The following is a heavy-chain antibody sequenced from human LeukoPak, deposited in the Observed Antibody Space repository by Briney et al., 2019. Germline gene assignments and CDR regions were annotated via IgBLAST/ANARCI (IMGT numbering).Heavy chain of an antibody. CDR2: ISAYSTYNGNT. J-gene: IGHJ4*02. V-gene: IGHV1-18*01. CDR1: GYTFTSYG. Sequence: ASVKVSCKASGYTFTSYGISWVRQAPGQRPEWMGWISAYSTYNGNTNYAQKFQGRVTVTTDTSTSTAYMVLRSLRSDDTAVYYCTRDLGQWLLQGIFFDYWGQGTLVTVSS. D-gene: IGHD5-12*01. CDR3: TRDLGQWLLQGIFFDY.